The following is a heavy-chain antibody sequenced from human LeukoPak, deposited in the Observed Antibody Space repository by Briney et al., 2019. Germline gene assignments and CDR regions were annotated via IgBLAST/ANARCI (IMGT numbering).Heavy chain of an antibody. CDR2: ISTSGSVI. CDR1: GFAFSDYY. Sequence: GGPLRLSCAASGFAFSDYYMGWIRHAPGKGLEWISYISTSGSVIYHADSGKGRFTAARANAKTSLFLQMNSLRGEDTAMYYFARVTTTSGVVIISQCYFDYWGQGPLVTVSS. CDR3: ARVTTTSGVVIISQCYFDY. V-gene: IGHV3-11*04. D-gene: IGHD3-3*01. J-gene: IGHJ4*02.